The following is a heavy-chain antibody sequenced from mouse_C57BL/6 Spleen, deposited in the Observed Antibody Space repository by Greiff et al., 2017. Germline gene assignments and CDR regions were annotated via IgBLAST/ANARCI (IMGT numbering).Heavy chain of an antibody. Sequence: EVQRVESGEGLVKPGGSLKLSCAASGFTFSSYAMSWVRQTPEKRLEWVAYISSGGDYIYYADTVKGRFTISRDNARNTLYLQMSSLKSEDTAMYYCTREGVLYYFDYWGQGTTLTVSS. J-gene: IGHJ2*01. V-gene: IGHV5-9-1*02. CDR1: GFTFSSYA. CDR2: ISSGGDYI. CDR3: TREGVLYYFDY.